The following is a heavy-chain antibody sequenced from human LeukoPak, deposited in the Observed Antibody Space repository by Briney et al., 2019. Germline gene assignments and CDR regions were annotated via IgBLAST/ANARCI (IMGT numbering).Heavy chain of an antibody. CDR1: GYTFTSYG. CDR2: INPSGGST. D-gene: IGHD4-11*01. J-gene: IGHJ4*02. V-gene: IGHV1-46*01. Sequence: GASVKVSCKASGYTFTSYGISWVRQAPGQGLEWMGIINPSGGSTSYAQKFQGRVTMTRDTSTSTVYMELSSLRSEDTAVYYCARVDVLGTTPNFDYWGQGTLVTVSS. CDR3: ARVDVLGTTPNFDY.